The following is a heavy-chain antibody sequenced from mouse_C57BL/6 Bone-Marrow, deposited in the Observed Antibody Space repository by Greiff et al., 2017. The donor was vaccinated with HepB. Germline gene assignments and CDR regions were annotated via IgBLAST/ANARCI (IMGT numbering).Heavy chain of an antibody. CDR3: ARQLWFHWYFDV. CDR1: GYSITSGYY. V-gene: IGHV3-6*01. J-gene: IGHJ1*03. D-gene: IGHD2-2*01. Sequence: VQLKQSGPGLVKPSQSLSLTCSVTGYSITSGYYWNWIRQFPGNKLEWMGYISYDGSNNYNPSLKNRISITRDTSKNQFFLKLNSVTTEDTATYYCARQLWFHWYFDVWGTGTTVTVSS. CDR2: ISYDGSN.